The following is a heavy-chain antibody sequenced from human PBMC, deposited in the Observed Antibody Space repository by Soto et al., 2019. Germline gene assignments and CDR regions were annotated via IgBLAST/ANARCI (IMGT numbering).Heavy chain of an antibody. J-gene: IGHJ6*02. V-gene: IGHV3-15*01. D-gene: IGHD3-3*01. CDR3: TTDRPSYDLWSGYPTHYYYYGMDV. CDR1: GFTFSNAW. CDR2: IKSKTDGGTT. Sequence: EVQLVESGGGLVQPGGSLRLSCAASGFTFSNAWMSWVRQAPGKGLEWVGRIKSKTDGGTTDYAAPVKGRFTISRDDSKNTLYLQMNSLKTEDTAVYYCTTDRPSYDLWSGYPTHYYYYGMDVWGQGTTVTVSS.